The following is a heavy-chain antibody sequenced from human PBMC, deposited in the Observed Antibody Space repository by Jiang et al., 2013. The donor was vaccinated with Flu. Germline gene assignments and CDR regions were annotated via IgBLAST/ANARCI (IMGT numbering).Heavy chain of an antibody. V-gene: IGHV1-2*02. Sequence: GAEVKKPGASVKVPCKTSGYTFTSYYLHWVRQAPGQGPEWLGWINPNSGGTNYAQKFEGRVTMTRDTSISTAYMELSGLNSDDSAVYYCARWNTPSLRSFDYWGQGTLVTVSS. J-gene: IGHJ4*02. D-gene: IGHD2-15*01. CDR1: GYTFTSYY. CDR3: ARWNTPSLRSFDY. CDR2: INPNSGGT.